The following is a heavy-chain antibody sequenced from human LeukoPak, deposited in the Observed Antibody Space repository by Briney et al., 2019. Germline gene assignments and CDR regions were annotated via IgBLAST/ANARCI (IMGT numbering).Heavy chain of an antibody. D-gene: IGHD6-19*01. Sequence: SETLSLTCTVSGGSISSSSYYWGWIRQPPGKGLEWIGSIYYSGSTYYNPSLKSRVTISVDTSKNQFSLKLSSVTAADTAVYYCARASGWYIAFDIWGQGTMVTVSS. CDR1: GGSISSSSYY. CDR3: ARASGWYIAFDI. CDR2: IYYSGST. J-gene: IGHJ3*02. V-gene: IGHV4-39*07.